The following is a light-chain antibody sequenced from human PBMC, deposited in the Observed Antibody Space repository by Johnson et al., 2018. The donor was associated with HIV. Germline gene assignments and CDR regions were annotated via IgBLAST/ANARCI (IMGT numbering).Light chain of an antibody. V-gene: IGLV1-51*02. CDR1: SSNIGNNY. CDR2: ENN. Sequence: HSVLTQPPSVSAAPGQKVTISCSGSSSNIGNNYVSWFQHLPGTAPKLLIYENNKRPSGIPDRFSGSKSGTSATLGITGLQTGDEADYYCGTWDSSLGAPYVFGTGTKVTV. J-gene: IGLJ1*01. CDR3: GTWDSSLGAPYV.